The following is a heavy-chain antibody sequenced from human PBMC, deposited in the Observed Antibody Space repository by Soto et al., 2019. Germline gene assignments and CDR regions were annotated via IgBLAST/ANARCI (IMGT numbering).Heavy chain of an antibody. J-gene: IGHJ4*02. CDR1: GGSSSGWY. D-gene: IGHD1-26*01. Sequence: SETLSLTCAVYGGSSSGWYWTWIRQSPVKGLEWIGEISSGITNYNPSLKSRVTTSADTSKNQFSLKLSSVTAADTAVYYCARGPYSRGVGATNPSHWGQGTPVTVSS. CDR2: ISSGIT. CDR3: ARGPYSRGVGATNPSH. V-gene: IGHV4-34*01.